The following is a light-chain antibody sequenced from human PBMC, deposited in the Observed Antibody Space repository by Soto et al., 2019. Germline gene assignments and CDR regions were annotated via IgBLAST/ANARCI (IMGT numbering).Light chain of an antibody. V-gene: IGLV2-14*01. Sequence: QSALTQPASVSGSPGQSITISCAGTMRDVGAYNLVSWYQQHPGRAPQLIIYEVRNRPSGISFRFSGSKSGNTASLTISGLQAEDEADYYCSSYTSKRSLIFGGGTKLHVL. CDR3: SSYTSKRSLI. J-gene: IGLJ2*01. CDR2: EVR. CDR1: MRDVGAYNL.